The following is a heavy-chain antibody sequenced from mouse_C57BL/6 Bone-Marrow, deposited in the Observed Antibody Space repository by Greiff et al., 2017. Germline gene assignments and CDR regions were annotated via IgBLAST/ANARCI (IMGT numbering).Heavy chain of an antibody. V-gene: IGHV14-4*01. CDR1: GFNFKDDY. Sequence: EVKLVESGAELVRPGASVKLSCTASGFNFKDDYMHWVKQRPEQGLEWIGWIDPENGDTEYASKFQGKATITTDTSSNTAYLQLSSLTSEDTAVYYCTESIDGDTWFAYWGQGTLVTVSA. J-gene: IGHJ3*01. D-gene: IGHD2-13*01. CDR3: TESIDGDTWFAY. CDR2: IDPENGDT.